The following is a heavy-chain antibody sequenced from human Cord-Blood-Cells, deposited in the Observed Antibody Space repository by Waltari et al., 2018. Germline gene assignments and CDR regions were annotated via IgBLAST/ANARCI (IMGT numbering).Heavy chain of an antibody. D-gene: IGHD7-27*01. CDR1: GYTFTGYY. Sequence: QVQLVQSGAEVKKPGASVQVSCTASGYTFTGYYMHWVRQAPGQGLEWMGWINPNSGGTNDAQKFQGRVTMTRDTSISTAYMELSRLRSDDTAVYYCARKGDWGSVGFDYWGQGTLVTVSS. V-gene: IGHV1-2*02. CDR2: INPNSGGT. J-gene: IGHJ4*02. CDR3: ARKGDWGSVGFDY.